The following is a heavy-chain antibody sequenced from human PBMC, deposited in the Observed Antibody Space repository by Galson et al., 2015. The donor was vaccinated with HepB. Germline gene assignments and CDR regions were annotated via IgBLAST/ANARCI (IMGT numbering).Heavy chain of an antibody. J-gene: IGHJ4*02. D-gene: IGHD3-9*01. V-gene: IGHV3-23*01. CDR1: GFTFSNFA. CDR2: INPSGGST. CDR3: ARRGAGGSLGTSVRYFDWLPNY. Sequence: SLRLSCAASGFTFSNFAMSWVRQAPVKGLEWVSSINPSGGSTDYADSVRGRFTISRDNSKNTLYLQMNSLRAEDTAVYYCARRGAGGSLGTSVRYFDWLPNYWGQGTLVTVSS.